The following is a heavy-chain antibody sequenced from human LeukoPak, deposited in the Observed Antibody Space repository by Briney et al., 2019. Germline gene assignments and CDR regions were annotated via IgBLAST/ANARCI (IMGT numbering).Heavy chain of an antibody. CDR1: GFTFSSYG. J-gene: IGHJ4*02. V-gene: IGHV3-30*03. D-gene: IGHD3-22*01. CDR2: ISYNGGRK. CDR3: ARQEARDYYYEGLDY. Sequence: GGSLRLSCAASGFTFSSYGMSWVRQAPGKGLEWVALISYNGGRKDYADSVKGRFTIDRDNSKKTVYLQMNSLRPDDTAIYFCARQEARDYYYEGLDYWGQGNLVTVSS.